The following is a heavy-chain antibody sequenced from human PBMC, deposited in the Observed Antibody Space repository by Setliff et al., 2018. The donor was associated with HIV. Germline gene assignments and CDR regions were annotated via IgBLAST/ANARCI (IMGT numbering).Heavy chain of an antibody. CDR3: ARDRKWPINHGMDV. CDR1: GDSINSETYY. V-gene: IGHV4-61*09. J-gene: IGHJ6*02. Sequence: NPSETLSLTCTVSGDSINSETYYWGWVRQPAGKGLEWIGHIYTGGGTNYNPSLKSRVTISVDTSKNQFSLKLRSVTAADTAVYYCARDRKWPINHGMDVWGQGSTVTVS. D-gene: IGHD5-12*01. CDR2: IYTGGGT.